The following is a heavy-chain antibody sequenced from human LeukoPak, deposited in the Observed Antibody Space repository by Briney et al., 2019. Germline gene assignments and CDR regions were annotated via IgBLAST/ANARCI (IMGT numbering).Heavy chain of an antibody. CDR1: GYTFTSYG. D-gene: IGHD3-9*01. J-gene: IGHJ6*02. Sequence: ASVKVSCKASGYTFTSYGISWVRQAPGQGLEWMGWISAYNGNTNYAQKLQGRVTMTTDTSTSTAYMELRSLRSDDTAVYYCASSVLRYFDWLLGKGVFYCGMDVWGQGTTVTVSS. CDR2: ISAYNGNT. CDR3: ASSVLRYFDWLLGKGVFYCGMDV. V-gene: IGHV1-18*01.